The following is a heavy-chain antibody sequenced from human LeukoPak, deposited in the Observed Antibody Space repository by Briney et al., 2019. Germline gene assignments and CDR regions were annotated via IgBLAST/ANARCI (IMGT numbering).Heavy chain of an antibody. CDR3: TRTTTTADWYFGL. V-gene: IGHV3-74*01. J-gene: IGHJ2*01. Sequence: PGGSLRLSCAVSGFTFSNYWMYWVRQAPGKRLVWVARINSDGSSTTYADSVEGRFTISRDNTKSMLHLQMHSLRADDSAVYFCTRTTTTADWYFGLWGRGTLVTVSS. D-gene: IGHD1-1*01. CDR1: GFTFSNYW. CDR2: INSDGSST.